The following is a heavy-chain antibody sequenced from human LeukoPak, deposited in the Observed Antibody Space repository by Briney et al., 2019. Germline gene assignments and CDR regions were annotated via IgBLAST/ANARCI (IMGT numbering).Heavy chain of an antibody. CDR1: GGSFSGYY. V-gene: IGHV4-34*01. Sequence: SETLSLTCAVYGGSFSGYYWSWIRQPPGKGLEWIGEINHSGGTNYNPSLKSRVTISGDTSKNQFSLKLSSVTAADTAVYYCASGSSWYASDYWGQGTLVTVSS. D-gene: IGHD6-13*01. J-gene: IGHJ4*02. CDR3: ASGSSWYASDY. CDR2: INHSGGT.